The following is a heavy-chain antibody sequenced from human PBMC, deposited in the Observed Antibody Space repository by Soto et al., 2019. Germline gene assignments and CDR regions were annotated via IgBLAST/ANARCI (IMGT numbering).Heavy chain of an antibody. CDR1: GFTFDDYA. Sequence: GGSLRPSCAASGFTFDDYAMHWVRQAPGKGLEWVSGISWNSGSIGYADSVKGRFTISRDNAKNSLYLQMNSLRAEDTALYYCAKDRDGYYYYGMDVWGQGTTVTVSS. CDR2: ISWNSGSI. V-gene: IGHV3-9*01. J-gene: IGHJ6*02. CDR3: AKDRDGYYYYGMDV.